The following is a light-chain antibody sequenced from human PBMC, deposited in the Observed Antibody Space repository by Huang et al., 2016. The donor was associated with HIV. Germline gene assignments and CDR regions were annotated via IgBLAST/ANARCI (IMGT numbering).Light chain of an antibody. CDR1: QSVATN. J-gene: IGKJ2*01. V-gene: IGKV3-15*01. CDR3: QQYHNWPYT. Sequence: EIIMTQSPATLSLSPGEGASLSCRANQSVATNLAWYLHRPGQIPRILIFGASTRASGLPGRFSGSGSGTQFTLTVSGLQSEDFAVYYCQQYHNWPYTFGQGTKLEI. CDR2: GAS.